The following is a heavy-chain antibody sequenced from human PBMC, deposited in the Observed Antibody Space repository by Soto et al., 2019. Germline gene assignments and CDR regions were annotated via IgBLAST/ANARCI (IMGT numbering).Heavy chain of an antibody. J-gene: IGHJ4*02. Sequence: SETLSLTCTVSGGSISSYYWSWIRQPAGKGLEWIGRIYTSGSTNYNPSLKSRVTMSVDTSKNQFSLKLSSVTAADTAVYYCARACSSNSCYDVFDYWGQGTLVTVSS. CDR2: IYTSGST. V-gene: IGHV4-4*07. D-gene: IGHD2-2*01. CDR3: ARACSSNSCYDVFDY. CDR1: GGSISSYY.